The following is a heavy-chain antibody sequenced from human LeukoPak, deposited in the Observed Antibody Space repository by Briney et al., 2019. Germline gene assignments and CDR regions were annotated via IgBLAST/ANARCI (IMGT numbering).Heavy chain of an antibody. J-gene: IGHJ3*02. CDR3: ARGGSGWPGCAFDI. Sequence: SETLSLTCTVSGGSISSSSYYWGWIRQPPGKGLEWIGSIYYSGSTYYNPSLKSRVTISEDTSKNQFSLKLSSVTAADTAVYYCARGGSGWPGCAFDIWGQGTMVTVSS. D-gene: IGHD2-15*01. CDR2: IYYSGST. V-gene: IGHV4-39*07. CDR1: GGSISSSSYY.